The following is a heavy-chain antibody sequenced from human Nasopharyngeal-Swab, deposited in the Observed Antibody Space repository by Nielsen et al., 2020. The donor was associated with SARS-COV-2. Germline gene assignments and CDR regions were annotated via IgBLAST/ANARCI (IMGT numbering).Heavy chain of an antibody. CDR2: INPGSGGT. CDR1: GYTFNNYY. Sequence: VSETVSCKASGYTFNNYYIHWVRQPPGQGLEGMGMINPGSGGTNHAQKFQGRVTMIRDTSTSTVFMDLSSLISEDTAVYYCCRRGRCSGSSCDMDVWGQGTTVTVSS. J-gene: IGHJ6*02. V-gene: IGHV1-46*03. CDR3: CRRGRCSGSSCDMDV. D-gene: IGHD2-2*01.